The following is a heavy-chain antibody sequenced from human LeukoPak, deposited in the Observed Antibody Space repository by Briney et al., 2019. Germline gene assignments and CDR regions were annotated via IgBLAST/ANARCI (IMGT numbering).Heavy chain of an antibody. CDR3: ARVGTSGWSDYYYYYMDV. V-gene: IGHV4-39*07. D-gene: IGHD6-19*01. CDR1: GGSISSSSYY. J-gene: IGHJ6*03. CDR2: INHSGST. Sequence: SETLSLTCTVSGGSISSSSYYWSWIRQPPGKGLEWIGEINHSGSTNYNPSLKSRVTISVDTSKNQFSLKLSSVTAADTAVYYCARVGTSGWSDYYYYYMDVWGKGTTVTISS.